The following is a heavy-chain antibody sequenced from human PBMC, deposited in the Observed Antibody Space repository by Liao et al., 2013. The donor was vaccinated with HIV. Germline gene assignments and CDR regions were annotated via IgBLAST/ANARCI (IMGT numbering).Heavy chain of an antibody. V-gene: IGHV4-61*02. CDR2: IFSSGST. Sequence: QVQLQESGPGLVKPSQTLSLTCTVSGGSISGGSDYWSWVRQPAGKGLEWIGRIFSSGSTNYKTSLQSRVTMSVDTSKNQFFLTLTSVTAADTAVYYCAMRAGCSNTSCWGNYFDYWGQGTLVTVSS. D-gene: IGHD2-2*01. CDR3: AMRAGCSNTSCWGNYFDY. J-gene: IGHJ4*02. CDR1: GGSISGGSDY.